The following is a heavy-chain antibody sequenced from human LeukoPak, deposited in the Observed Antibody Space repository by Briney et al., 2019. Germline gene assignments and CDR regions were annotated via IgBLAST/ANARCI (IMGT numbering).Heavy chain of an antibody. CDR3: ARESSSSWPHFDY. CDR2: IYYSGST. Sequence: SETLSLTCTVSGGSISSGGYYWSWIRQHPGKGLEWIGYIYYSGSTYYNPSLKSRVTISVDASKNQFSLKLSSVTAADTAAYYCARESSSSWPHFDYWGQGTLVTVSS. CDR1: GGSISSGGYY. V-gene: IGHV4-31*03. D-gene: IGHD6-13*01. J-gene: IGHJ4*02.